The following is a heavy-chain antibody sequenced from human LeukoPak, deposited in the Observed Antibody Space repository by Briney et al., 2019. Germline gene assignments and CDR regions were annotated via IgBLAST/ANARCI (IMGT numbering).Heavy chain of an antibody. D-gene: IGHD3-16*01. J-gene: IGHJ5*02. CDR1: GSRFTSFL. V-gene: IGHV5-51*01. CDR2: INPGDSDT. CDR3: ARQPGGGWFDP. Sequence: GASLQISCQASGSRFTSFLIGWARQMPGKGLDLFAIINPGDSDTRYSPSFQGQVTISADKSISTVYLQWGRLKDSDTAMYYCARQPGGGWFDPWGQGTLVTVSS.